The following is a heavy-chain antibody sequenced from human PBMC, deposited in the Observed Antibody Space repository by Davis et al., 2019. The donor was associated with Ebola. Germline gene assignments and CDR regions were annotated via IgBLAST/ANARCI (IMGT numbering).Heavy chain of an antibody. CDR2: IYYCGSP. V-gene: IGHV4-59*08. CDR1: GAPTSSYY. Sequence: SETLSPTCTVSGAPTSSYYWSWIRQLPGKGLEWSGYIYYCGSPNYNPSLKSRVTISVDTSKNQFSLTLSSVTAADTAVYYCARHMYYYDSSGYGRGNFDYWGQGTLVTVSS. D-gene: IGHD3-22*01. J-gene: IGHJ4*02. CDR3: ARHMYYYDSSGYGRGNFDY.